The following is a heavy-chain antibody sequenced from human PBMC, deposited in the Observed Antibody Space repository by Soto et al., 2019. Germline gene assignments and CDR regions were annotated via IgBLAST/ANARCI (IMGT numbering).Heavy chain of an antibody. D-gene: IGHD6-19*01. Sequence: EVQLLESGGGLVQPGGSLRLSCAASGFTFSSYAMSWVRQAPGKGLEWVSAISGSGRSTYYPDSVKGRFTISRDNSKNTLYLQMNSLRAEDTAVYYCAKFIYPTWLGFFDYWGKGTLVTVSP. CDR2: ISGSGRST. CDR3: AKFIYPTWLGFFDY. J-gene: IGHJ4*02. V-gene: IGHV3-23*01. CDR1: GFTFSSYA.